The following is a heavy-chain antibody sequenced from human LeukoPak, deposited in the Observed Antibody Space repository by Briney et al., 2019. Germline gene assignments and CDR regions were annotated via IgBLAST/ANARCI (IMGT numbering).Heavy chain of an antibody. D-gene: IGHD3-22*01. J-gene: IGHJ4*02. Sequence: GGSLRLSCAASGFTFSSYAMHWVRQAPGKGLEWVAVISYDGSNKYYADSVKGRFTISRDKTKNTLYLQMNSLRAEDTAVYYCAKSAYYDASGYYREYYFDYWGQGTLVTVSS. CDR3: AKSAYYDASGYYREYYFDY. CDR1: GFTFSSYA. CDR2: ISYDGSNK. V-gene: IGHV3-30*04.